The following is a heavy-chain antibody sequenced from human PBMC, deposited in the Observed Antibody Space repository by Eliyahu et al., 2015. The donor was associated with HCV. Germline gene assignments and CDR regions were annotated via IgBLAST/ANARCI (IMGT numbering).Heavy chain of an antibody. CDR2: FQYSGST. CDR1: GGSLSSSSSY. Sequence: QLQLQESGPGLVKPSETLSLTCTVSGGSLSSSSSYWGWIRQPPGKGLEWIGSFQYSGSTNYNPSLKSRVTLSVDTSKNQFSLNLTSVTAADTAVYHCASYKVGTMLDYWGQGALVTVSS. CDR3: ASYKVGTMLDY. D-gene: IGHD5-12*01. J-gene: IGHJ4*02. V-gene: IGHV4-39*01.